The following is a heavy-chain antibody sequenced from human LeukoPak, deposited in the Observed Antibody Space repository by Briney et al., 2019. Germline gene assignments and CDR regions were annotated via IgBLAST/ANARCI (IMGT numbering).Heavy chain of an antibody. J-gene: IGHJ4*02. CDR1: GYSFTAYY. D-gene: IGHD6-19*01. Sequence: ASVKVSCKTSGYSFTAYYLHWVRQAPGQGLEWMGWFNPNSGGPNYAQNFQGRVTMTRDTSISTAYLEVSALRSDDTAVYYCARAVAGTGGYDYWGQGTLVAVSS. V-gene: IGHV1-2*02. CDR2: FNPNSGGP. CDR3: ARAVAGTGGYDY.